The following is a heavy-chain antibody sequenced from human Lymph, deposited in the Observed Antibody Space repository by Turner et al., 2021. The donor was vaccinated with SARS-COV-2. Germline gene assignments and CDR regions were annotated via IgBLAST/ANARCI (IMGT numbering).Heavy chain of an antibody. V-gene: IGHV1-2*02. Sequence: QVQLVQSGAEVKTPGASVKVSCTASGYTFTGYYMHWVRQAPGQGREWMGWINPNSGGTNDAQKCQGRVTMTRDTSSSTAYMELSMLRSDDTAVYYCARDVERYNDFWSGYSGGYGLDVWGQGTTVTVSS. CDR2: INPNSGGT. CDR1: GYTFTGYY. CDR3: ARDVERYNDFWSGYSGGYGLDV. D-gene: IGHD3-3*01. J-gene: IGHJ6*02.